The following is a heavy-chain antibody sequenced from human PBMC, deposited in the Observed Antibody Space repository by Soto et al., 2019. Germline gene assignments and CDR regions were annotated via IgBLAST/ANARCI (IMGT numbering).Heavy chain of an antibody. CDR1: GGSFSGYY. J-gene: IGHJ4*02. V-gene: IGHV4-34*01. D-gene: IGHD3-16*02. CDR3: ARGPMITFGGVIVIPPTLFGY. CDR2: INHSGST. Sequence: TSETLSLTCAVYGGSFSGYYWSWIRQPPGKGLEWIGEINHSGSTNYNPSLKSRVTISVDTSKNQFSLKLSSVTAADTAVYYCARGPMITFGGVIVIPPTLFGYWGQGTLVTVSS.